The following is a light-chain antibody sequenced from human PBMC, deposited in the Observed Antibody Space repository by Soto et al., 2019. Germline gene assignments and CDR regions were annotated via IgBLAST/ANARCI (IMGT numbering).Light chain of an antibody. CDR1: NSNSGRKT. Sequence: QSVLTQPPSASGTPGPGVTISCSGSNSNSGRKTVNWYQQFPGAAPNLLIHSGNQRPSGVPDRFSGSRSGTSASLAISGLQSEDEADYSCAAWDESPNVPVFGGGTKLTVL. CDR3: AAWDESPNVPV. V-gene: IGLV1-44*01. J-gene: IGLJ3*02. CDR2: SGN.